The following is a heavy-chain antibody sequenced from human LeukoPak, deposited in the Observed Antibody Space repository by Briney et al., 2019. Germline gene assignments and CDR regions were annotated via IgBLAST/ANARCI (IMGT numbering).Heavy chain of an antibody. Sequence: GGSLRLSCAASGFTFSSYWMSWVRQAPGKGLEWVANINQDGGKKYYVDSVKGRFTISRDNTENSLYLQMNSLRAEDTAVYYCARAYQWRDFDYWGQGTLVTVSP. CDR3: ARAYQWRDFDY. CDR1: GFTFSSYW. D-gene: IGHD6-19*01. V-gene: IGHV3-7*01. CDR2: INQDGGKK. J-gene: IGHJ4*02.